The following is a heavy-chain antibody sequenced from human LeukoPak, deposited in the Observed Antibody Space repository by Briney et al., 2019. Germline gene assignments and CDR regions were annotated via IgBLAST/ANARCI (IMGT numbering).Heavy chain of an antibody. D-gene: IGHD3-10*01. V-gene: IGHV3-30*18. J-gene: IGHJ4*02. CDR2: VSYDGSNK. Sequence: GGSLRLSFAASGFTFSSYGMHWVRQAPGKGLEWVAVVSYDGSNKYYADSVKGRFTISRDNSKNTLDLQMNSLRAEDTAVYYCAKEGYYGSGSFPDYWGQGTLVTVSS. CDR3: AKEGYYGSGSFPDY. CDR1: GFTFSSYG.